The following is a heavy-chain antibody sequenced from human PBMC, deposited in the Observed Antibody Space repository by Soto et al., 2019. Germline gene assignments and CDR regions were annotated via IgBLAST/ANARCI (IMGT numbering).Heavy chain of an antibody. J-gene: IGHJ6*02. Sequence: SETLSLTCSVSGYSVSSSDYYWAWIRQPPGKGLEWIGSMLYSGLTYYNPSLKSRVTLSVDTSKNQFSVRLNSVTASDTAVYYCARQRPTDGRWEFANYYGMDVWGQGTPVTSP. V-gene: IGHV4-39*01. CDR1: GYSVSSSDYY. CDR3: ARQRPTDGRWEFANYYGMDV. CDR2: MLYSGLT. D-gene: IGHD1-26*01.